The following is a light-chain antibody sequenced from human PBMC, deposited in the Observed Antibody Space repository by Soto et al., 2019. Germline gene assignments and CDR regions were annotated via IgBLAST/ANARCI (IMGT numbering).Light chain of an antibody. CDR2: GAS. J-gene: IGKJ4*01. V-gene: IGKV3-15*01. Sequence: EVVLTQSPATLSVSPGAGATLSCRASQSVGSNLAWYQQKPGQTPRVLIYGASTRAIGIPARFSGSGFGTEFTLTISSLQSEDFVVYYCQQYSNWPLLSFGGGTKVDIX. CDR3: QQYSNWPLLS. CDR1: QSVGSN.